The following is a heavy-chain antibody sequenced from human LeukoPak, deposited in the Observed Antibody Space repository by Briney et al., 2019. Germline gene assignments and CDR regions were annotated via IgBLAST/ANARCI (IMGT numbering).Heavy chain of an antibody. D-gene: IGHD2-15*01. Sequence: TSETLSLTCAVSGYSISSGYYWGWIRQPPGKGLEWIGSIYHSGSTYYNPSLKSRVTISVDTSKNQFSLKLSSVTAADTAVYYCARGGPLVYCSGGSCYSLDYWGQGTLVTVSS. CDR3: ARGGPLVYCSGGSCYSLDY. J-gene: IGHJ4*02. CDR2: IYHSGST. CDR1: GYSISSGYY. V-gene: IGHV4-38-2*01.